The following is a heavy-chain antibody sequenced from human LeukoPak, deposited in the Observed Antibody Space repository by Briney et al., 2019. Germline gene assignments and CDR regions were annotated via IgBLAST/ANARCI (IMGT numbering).Heavy chain of an antibody. J-gene: IGHJ4*02. CDR3: AREGCSGGSCHRFDY. Sequence: KVSCKASGGTFSSYAISWVRQAPGQGLEWMGGIIPIFGIANYAQKFQGRVTITTDESTSTAYMELSSLRSEDTAVYYCAREGCSGGSCHRFDYWGQGTLVTVSS. V-gene: IGHV1-69*05. D-gene: IGHD2-15*01. CDR1: GGTFSSYA. CDR2: IIPIFGIA.